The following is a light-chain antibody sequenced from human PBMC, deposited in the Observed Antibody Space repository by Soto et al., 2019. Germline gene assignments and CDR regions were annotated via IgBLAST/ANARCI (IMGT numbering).Light chain of an antibody. V-gene: IGKV1-5*01. Sequence: DIQMTQSPSTLSASVGDTVTVTCRASQSVSGWLAWYQQKPGEAPKLLIYDASALQRGVPSRFSGRGSGTKVTLTIASLQPDDFAPYYCQQYETLSGTFGPGTKVEI. J-gene: IGKJ4*02. CDR2: DAS. CDR1: QSVSGW. CDR3: QQYETLSGT.